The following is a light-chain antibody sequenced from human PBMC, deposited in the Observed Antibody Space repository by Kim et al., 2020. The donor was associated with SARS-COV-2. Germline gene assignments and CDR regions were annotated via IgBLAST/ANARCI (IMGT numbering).Light chain of an antibody. CDR3: SSYAGSYTWV. J-gene: IGLJ3*02. V-gene: IGLV2-11*01. Sequence: QSALTKPRSVSGSPGQSVTISCTGTSSDVGGYNYVSWYQQHPGKAPKLMIYDVSKRPSGVPDRFSGSKSGNTASLTISGLQAEDEADYYCSSYAGSYTWVFGGGTQLTVL. CDR2: DVS. CDR1: SSDVGGYNY.